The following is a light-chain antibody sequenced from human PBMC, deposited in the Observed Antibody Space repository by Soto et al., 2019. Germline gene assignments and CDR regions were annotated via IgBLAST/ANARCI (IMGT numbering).Light chain of an antibody. CDR1: SSDVGDYNY. Sequence: QSALTQPRSVSGSPGQSVTISCTRTSSDVGDYNYVSWYQQLPGKAPKLIIYDVTQRPSGVPDRFSGSKSGNTASLTVSGLQADDEADYYCCSDPDSYTWLFGGGTKLTVL. CDR3: CSDPDSYTWL. CDR2: DVT. J-gene: IGLJ3*02. V-gene: IGLV2-11*01.